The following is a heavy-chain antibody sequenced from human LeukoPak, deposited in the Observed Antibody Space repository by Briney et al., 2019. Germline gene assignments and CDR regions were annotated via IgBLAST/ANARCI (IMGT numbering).Heavy chain of an antibody. CDR3: ARDAFLVASANYGMDV. D-gene: IGHD5-12*01. CDR2: MNPNSGNT. J-gene: IGHJ6*02. CDR1: GYTFTSYD. Sequence: ASVKVSCKASGYTFTSYDINWVRQATGQGLEWMGWMNPNSGNTGYAQKFQGRVTMTRNTSISTAYMELSSLRSEDTAVYYCARDAFLVASANYGMDVWGQGTTVTVSS. V-gene: IGHV1-8*01.